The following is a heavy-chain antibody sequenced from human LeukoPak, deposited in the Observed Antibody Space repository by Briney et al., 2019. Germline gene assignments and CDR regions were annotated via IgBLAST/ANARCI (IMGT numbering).Heavy chain of an antibody. Sequence: ASVKVSCKASGYTFTSYGISWVRQAPGQGLEWMGWISAYNGNTNYAQKLQGRVTMTTDTSTSTAYMELRSLRSDDTAVYYCARTRPRGTERYYDFWSGYYSWFDPWGQGTPVTVSS. V-gene: IGHV1-18*01. D-gene: IGHD3-3*01. CDR3: ARTRPRGTERYYDFWSGYYSWFDP. CDR1: GYTFTSYG. J-gene: IGHJ5*02. CDR2: ISAYNGNT.